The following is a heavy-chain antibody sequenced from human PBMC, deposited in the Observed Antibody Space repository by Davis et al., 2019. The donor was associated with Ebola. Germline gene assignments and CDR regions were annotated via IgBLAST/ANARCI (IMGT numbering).Heavy chain of an antibody. Sequence: MPSETLSLTCTVSGGSVSSSGYYWSWIRQPPGKGLEWIGYIHSTGNTNYNPSFKSRVSISLDTSKDNFSLKLTSVTAADTAVYHCARLHNWNGLDYWGQGTLVTVSS. J-gene: IGHJ4*02. V-gene: IGHV4-61*03. CDR1: GGSVSSSGYY. D-gene: IGHD1-20*01. CDR3: ARLHNWNGLDY. CDR2: IHSTGNT.